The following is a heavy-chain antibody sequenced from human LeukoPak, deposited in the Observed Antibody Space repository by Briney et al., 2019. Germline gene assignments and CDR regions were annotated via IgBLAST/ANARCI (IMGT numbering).Heavy chain of an antibody. CDR1: GGSISSYY. V-gene: IGHV4-59*01. D-gene: IGHD3-3*01. CDR3: ARGTIFGVVIGHVDY. J-gene: IGHJ4*02. Sequence: PSETLSLTCTVSGGSISSYYWSWIRQPPGKGLEWIGYIYYSGSTNYNPSLKSRVTISVDTSKNQFSPKLSSVTAADTAVYYCARGTIFGVVIGHVDYWGQGTLVTVSS. CDR2: IYYSGST.